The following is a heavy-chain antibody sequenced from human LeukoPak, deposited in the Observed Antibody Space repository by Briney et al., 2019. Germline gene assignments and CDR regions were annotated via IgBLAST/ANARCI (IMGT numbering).Heavy chain of an antibody. D-gene: IGHD3-22*01. Sequence: SETLSLTCTVYGGSVSSGSYWYWIRQPPGKGLEWLGYIYYSGSTNYNPSLQSRVTISVDTSKSQFSLRLSSVTAADTAVYYCARATYDSSVHFDYWGQGTLVTVSS. CDR1: GGSVSSGSY. J-gene: IGHJ4*02. CDR2: IYYSGST. CDR3: ARATYDSSVHFDY. V-gene: IGHV4-61*01.